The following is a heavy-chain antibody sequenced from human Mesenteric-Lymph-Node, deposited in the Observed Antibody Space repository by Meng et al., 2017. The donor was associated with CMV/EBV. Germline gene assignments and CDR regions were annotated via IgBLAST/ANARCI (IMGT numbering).Heavy chain of an antibody. CDR2: ISGDGSST. V-gene: IGHV3-74*01. D-gene: IGHD2-15*01. CDR1: GFTFSSYW. J-gene: IGHJ4*01. Sequence: GGSLRLSCVASGFTFSSYWMHWVRQAPGKGLVWVSLISGDGSSTSYADSVKGRFTISRDNAKNSLFLQMNSLRAEDTAVYYCARDDAWSFDSWGQGTLVTVSS. CDR3: ARDDAWSFDS.